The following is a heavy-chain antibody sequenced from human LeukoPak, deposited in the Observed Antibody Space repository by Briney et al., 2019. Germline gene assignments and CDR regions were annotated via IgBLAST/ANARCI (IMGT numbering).Heavy chain of an antibody. V-gene: IGHV3-23*01. CDR2: ISGSGGST. CDR3: DRGYCSSTSCPSNYMDV. Sequence: GGSLRLSCAASGFTFSSYAMSWVRQAPGKGLEWVSAISGSGGSTYYADSVKGRFTISRDNSKNTLYLQMNSLRAEDTAVYYCDRGYCSSTSCPSNYMDVWGKGTTVTVSS. CDR1: GFTFSSYA. J-gene: IGHJ6*03. D-gene: IGHD2-2*01.